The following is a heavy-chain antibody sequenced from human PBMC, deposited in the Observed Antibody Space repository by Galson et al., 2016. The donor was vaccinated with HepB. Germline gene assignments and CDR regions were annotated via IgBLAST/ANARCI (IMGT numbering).Heavy chain of an antibody. CDR3: ARGGFRGGWRPYCSGGSCYLESYGLDV. Sequence: TLSLTCTVSGGSISSGAYYWNWIRQHPGKGLEWIGFIYDSGNSYYNPSLKSRLTISVDTPKNQFSLRLSSVTAADTAVYFCARGGFRGGWRPYCSGGSCYLESYGLDVWGQGTTVTVSS. D-gene: IGHD2-15*01. J-gene: IGHJ6*02. CDR1: GGSISSGAYY. CDR2: IYDSGNS. V-gene: IGHV4-31*03.